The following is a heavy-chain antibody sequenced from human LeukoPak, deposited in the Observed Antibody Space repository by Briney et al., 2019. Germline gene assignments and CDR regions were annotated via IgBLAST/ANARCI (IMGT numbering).Heavy chain of an antibody. D-gene: IGHD2-15*01. CDR3: AKAPVTSCRGAFCYPFDY. V-gene: IGHV3-23*01. Sequence: GGSLRLSCAVSGFPLSSYAMSWVRQAPGKGLEWVSAMSSSGDGRYYAASVRGRFTISRDTSRSTLSLQMNSLRAEDAAVYYCAKAPVTSCRGAFCYPFDYWGQGTLVTVSS. CDR2: MSSSGDGR. J-gene: IGHJ4*02. CDR1: GFPLSSYA.